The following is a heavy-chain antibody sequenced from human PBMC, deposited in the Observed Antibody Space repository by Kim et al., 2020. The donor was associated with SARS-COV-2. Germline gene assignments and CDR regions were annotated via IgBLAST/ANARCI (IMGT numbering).Heavy chain of an antibody. CDR1: GGSFSGYY. J-gene: IGHJ6*02. CDR2: INHSGST. CDR3: ARVRLLLPIYYYSGMDV. D-gene: IGHD3-22*01. Sequence: SETLSLTCAVYGGSFSGYYWSWIRQPPGKGLEWIGEINHSGSTNYNPSLKSRVTISVDTSKNQFSRKLSSVTAADTAVYYWARVRLLLPIYYYSGMDVWGQGTTVTVSS. V-gene: IGHV4-34*01.